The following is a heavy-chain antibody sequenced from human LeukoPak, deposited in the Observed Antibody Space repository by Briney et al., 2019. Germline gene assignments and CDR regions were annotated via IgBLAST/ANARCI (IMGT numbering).Heavy chain of an antibody. V-gene: IGHV3-48*01. Sequence: GGSLRLSCAASGFTFSGYAMNWVRQAPGKGLEWVSHIYSSDTAYADSVKGRFTISRDNAKNSLYLQMNSLRAEDTAVYYCAKEVEVSPGPDYWGQGTLVTVSS. CDR2: IYSSDTA. CDR1: GFTFSGYA. J-gene: IGHJ4*02. CDR3: AKEVEVSPGPDY. D-gene: IGHD2-15*01.